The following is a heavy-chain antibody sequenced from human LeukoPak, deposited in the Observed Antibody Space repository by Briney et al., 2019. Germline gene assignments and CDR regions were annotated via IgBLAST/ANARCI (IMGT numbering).Heavy chain of an antibody. J-gene: IGHJ4*02. CDR1: GFTFSSYG. D-gene: IGHD3-3*01. CDR3: AKQAVHHTTIFGVVTPYYFDY. CDR2: IRYDGSNK. Sequence: GGSLRLSCAASGFTFSSYGMHWVRQAPGKGLEWVAFIRYDGSNKYYADSVKGRFTISRDNSKNTLYLQMNSLRAEDTAVYYCAKQAVHHTTIFGVVTPYYFDYWGQGTLVTVSS. V-gene: IGHV3-30*02.